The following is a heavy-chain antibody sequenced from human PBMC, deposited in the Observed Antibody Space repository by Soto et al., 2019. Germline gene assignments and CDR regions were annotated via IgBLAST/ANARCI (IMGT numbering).Heavy chain of an antibody. CDR3: ARDPWRADHPVIHDV. V-gene: IGHV4-59*01. J-gene: IGHJ6*04. CDR2: IYYTGST. CDR1: GGSISNYF. Sequence: SETLSLTCTVSGGSISNYFWNWIRQPPGKGLEWTGYIYYTGSTNYNPSLQSRVTISVDTSKNQFALKLSSVTAADTAVYYCARDPWRADHPVIHDVWGKGTTVTVSS. D-gene: IGHD3-22*01.